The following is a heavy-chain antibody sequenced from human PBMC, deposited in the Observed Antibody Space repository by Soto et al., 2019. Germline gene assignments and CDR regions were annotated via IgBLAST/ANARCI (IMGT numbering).Heavy chain of an antibody. CDR3: VHRPYGDTCYAGMWWFDP. V-gene: IGHV2-5*02. CDR2: IYWDDDE. Sequence: QITLKESGPTLVKPTQTLTLTCTFSGFSLNTSGLGVGWIRQPPGKALEWLALIYWDDDEYYSPSLKSRLTITKDTSKNQVVLSMTNMDPVDTATYYCVHRPYGDTCYAGMWWFDPWGQGTLVTVSS. D-gene: IGHD2-2*01. CDR1: GFSLNTSGLG. J-gene: IGHJ5*02.